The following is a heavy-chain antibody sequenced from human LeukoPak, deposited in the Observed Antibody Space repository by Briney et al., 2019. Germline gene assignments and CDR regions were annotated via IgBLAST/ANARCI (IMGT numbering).Heavy chain of an antibody. J-gene: IGHJ4*02. CDR3: ARDPYNGYYDGSGSSKFDY. CDR2: ISYDGSNK. V-gene: IGHV3-30-3*01. Sequence: GRSLRLSCAASGFTFSSYAMHWVRQAPGKGLEWVAVISYDGSNKYYADSVKGRFTISRYNSKNTLYLQMNSLRAEDTAVYYCARDPYNGYYDGSGSSKFDYWGQGTLVTVSS. D-gene: IGHD3-10*01. CDR1: GFTFSSYA.